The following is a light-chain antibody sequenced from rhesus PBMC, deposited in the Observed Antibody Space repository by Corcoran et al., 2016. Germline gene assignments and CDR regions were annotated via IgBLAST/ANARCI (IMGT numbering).Light chain of an antibody. J-gene: IGKJ2*01. CDR2: CAS. CDR3: QQESNWMYS. CDR1: QSVGSY. Sequence: EIVLTQSPATLALSPGERATLPCRASQSVGSYLAWYQQKPGQAPRLLSYCASSRATGTPDRFSGSGSGTDFTHTISSLEPEDVGVYYCQQESNWMYSFGRGTKVEIK. V-gene: IGKV3-35*02.